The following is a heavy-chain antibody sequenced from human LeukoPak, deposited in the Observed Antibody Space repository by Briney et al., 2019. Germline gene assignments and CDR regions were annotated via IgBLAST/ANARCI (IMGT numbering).Heavy chain of an antibody. D-gene: IGHD2-15*01. CDR3: ASGSYCSGGSCYRSYYYYGMDV. Sequence: ASVKVSCKASGYTFTGYYMHWVRQAPGQGLGWMGWINPNSGGTNYAQKFQGRVTMTRDTSISTAYMELSRLRSDDTAVYYCASGSYCSGGSCYRSYYYYGMDVWGQGTLVTVSS. CDR1: GYTFTGYY. V-gene: IGHV1-2*02. CDR2: INPNSGGT. J-gene: IGHJ6*02.